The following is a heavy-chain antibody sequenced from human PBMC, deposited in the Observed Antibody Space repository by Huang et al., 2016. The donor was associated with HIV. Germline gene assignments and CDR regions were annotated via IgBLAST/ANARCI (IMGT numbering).Heavy chain of an antibody. CDR3: ATNGYSSSWGDPFDF. J-gene: IGHJ3*01. D-gene: IGHD6-13*01. V-gene: IGHV3-7*01. CDR2: INQDGSEK. CDR1: GFTFTSYW. Sequence: EVQLVESGGGLVQPGGSLRLSCAASGFTFTSYWMSWVRQAPGKGLEWVANINQDGSEKYDVDSVKGRITISRDNAKNALDLQMNSLRVEDTAVYYCATNGYSSSWGDPFDFWGQGTMVTVSS.